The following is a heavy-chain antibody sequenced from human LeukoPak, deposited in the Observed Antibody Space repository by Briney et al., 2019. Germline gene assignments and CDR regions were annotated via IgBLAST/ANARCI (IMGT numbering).Heavy chain of an antibody. CDR2: TYYRSKWYN. J-gene: IGHJ4*02. V-gene: IGHV6-1*01. D-gene: IGHD6-13*01. CDR1: GDSVSNNSAA. CDR3: AKHQHRIAAAALLGY. Sequence: SQTLSLTCAISGDSVSNNSAAWNWIRQSPSRGLEWLGRTYYRSKWYNDYALSVKSRITINPDTSKNQFSLQLNSVTPEDTAVYYCAKHQHRIAAAALLGYWGQGTLVTVSS.